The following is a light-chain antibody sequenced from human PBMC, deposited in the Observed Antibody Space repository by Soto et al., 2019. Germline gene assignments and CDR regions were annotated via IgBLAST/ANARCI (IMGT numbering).Light chain of an antibody. Sequence: EIVLTQSPGTLSLSPGERATLSCRARQSVSSSYLAWYQQKPGQAPRLVIYGASSRATGIPDRFSGSGSGTEFTLTISSLQSEDFAVYYGQQYNNWPPITFGQGTRLEIK. J-gene: IGKJ5*01. CDR1: QSVSSSY. V-gene: IGKV3-20*01. CDR2: GAS. CDR3: QQYNNWPPIT.